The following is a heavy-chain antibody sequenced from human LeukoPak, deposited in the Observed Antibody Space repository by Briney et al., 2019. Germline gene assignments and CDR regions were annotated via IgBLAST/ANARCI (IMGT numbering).Heavy chain of an antibody. D-gene: IGHD2-2*01. CDR2: IYYSGST. CDR1: GDSISSDDYY. V-gene: IGHV4-30-4*01. J-gene: IGHJ4*02. CDR3: ARVSDCSSTTCLFDY. Sequence: SQTLSLTCTVSGDSISSDDYYWSWIRQPPGKGLEWIGYIYYSGSTYYNPSLESRVTISVDTSKNQFSLKLSSVTAADTAVYYCARVSDCSSTTCLFDYWGQGALVTVSS.